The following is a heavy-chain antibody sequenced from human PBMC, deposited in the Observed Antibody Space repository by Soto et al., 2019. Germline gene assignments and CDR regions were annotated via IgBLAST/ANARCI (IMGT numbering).Heavy chain of an antibody. V-gene: IGHV4-39*07. CDR2: IYYSGST. D-gene: IGHD4-17*01. Sequence: ETLSLTCTVSGGSFSSSSYYWGWIRQPPGKGLEWIGSIYYSGSTYYSPSLKSRVTISVDRSKNQFSLKLSSVTAADTAVYYCARAHYGDYGYGMDVWGQGTTVTVSS. CDR3: ARAHYGDYGYGMDV. J-gene: IGHJ6*02. CDR1: GGSFSSSSYY.